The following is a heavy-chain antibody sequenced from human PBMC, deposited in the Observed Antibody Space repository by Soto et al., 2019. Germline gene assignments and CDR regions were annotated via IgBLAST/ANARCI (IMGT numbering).Heavy chain of an antibody. Sequence: PGGSLRLSCAASGFTFSSYAMHLVRQAPGKGLEWVAVISTDGSNKYYADSVKGRFTISRDNAKTSLYLQMDSLRNEDTAVYYCARFFGSGFDYWGQGTLVTVSS. J-gene: IGHJ4*02. CDR1: GFTFSSYA. CDR2: ISTDGSNK. CDR3: ARFFGSGFDY. V-gene: IGHV3-30-3*01. D-gene: IGHD6-19*01.